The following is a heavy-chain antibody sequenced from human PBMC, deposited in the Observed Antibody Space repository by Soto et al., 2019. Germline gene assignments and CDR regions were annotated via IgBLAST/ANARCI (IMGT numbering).Heavy chain of an antibody. CDR3: ARVGRNTQFFYYYSVEG. V-gene: IGHV4-59*12. CDR2: VYYSGST. Sequence: SETLSLTCTVSGRSTSSYYWSWIRQPPGKRLEWIGYVYYSGSTNYNRSLKRRVDITRDTARKQLSLKLSAVTVADTAVYYCARVGRNTQFFYYYSVEGWGPGTTV. D-gene: IGHD1-26*01. J-gene: IGHJ6*02. CDR1: GRSTSSYY.